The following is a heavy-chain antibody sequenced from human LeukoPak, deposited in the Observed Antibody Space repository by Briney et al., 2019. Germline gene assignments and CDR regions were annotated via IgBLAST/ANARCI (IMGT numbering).Heavy chain of an antibody. CDR3: ARSIVVVVAATLDY. Sequence: GGSLRLSCVASGFTFSSYAMSWVRQAPGKGLEWVSAINAGGGITYYADSVKGRFTISRDSSRNTLYLQMDSLRAEDTAVYYCARSIVVVVAATLDYWGQGTLVTVSS. CDR1: GFTFSSYA. CDR2: INAGGGIT. J-gene: IGHJ4*02. V-gene: IGHV3-23*01. D-gene: IGHD2-15*01.